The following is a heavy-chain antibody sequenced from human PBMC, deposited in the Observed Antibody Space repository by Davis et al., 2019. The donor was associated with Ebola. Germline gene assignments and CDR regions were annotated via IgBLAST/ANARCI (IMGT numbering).Heavy chain of an antibody. D-gene: IGHD3-3*01. CDR3: ARGTLPDFWSGYYGYWWFDP. CDR1: GGSISSYY. J-gene: IGHJ5*02. Sequence: PSETLSLTCTVSGGSISSYYWSWIRQPPGKGLEWIGYIYYSGSTNYNPSLKSRVTISVDTSKNQFSLKLSSVTAADTAVYYCARGTLPDFWSGYYGYWWFDPWGQGTLVTVSS. CDR2: IYYSGST. V-gene: IGHV4-59*01.